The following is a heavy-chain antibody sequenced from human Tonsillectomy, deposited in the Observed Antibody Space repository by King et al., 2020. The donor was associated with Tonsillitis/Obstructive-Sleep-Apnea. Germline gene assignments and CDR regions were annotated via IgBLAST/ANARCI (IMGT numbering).Heavy chain of an antibody. CDR2: INPNSGGT. CDR1: GYTFTGYY. D-gene: IGHD6-19*01. V-gene: IGHV1-2*06. J-gene: IGHJ4*02. Sequence: QLVQSGAEVKKPGASVKVSCKASGYTFTGYYMHWVRQAPGQGLEWMGRINPNSGGTNYAQKFQGRVTTTRDTSISTAYMEVTRLRSDDTAVYYCARGTDYIPVAGDWGQGTLVTVSS. CDR3: ARGTDYIPVAGD.